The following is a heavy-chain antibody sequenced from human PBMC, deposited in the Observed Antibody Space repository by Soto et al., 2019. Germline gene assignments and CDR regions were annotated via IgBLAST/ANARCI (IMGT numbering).Heavy chain of an antibody. J-gene: IGHJ4*02. V-gene: IGHV1-69*13. D-gene: IGHD6-13*01. CDR3: ARDSIAAAGTDY. CDR2: IIPLFGTT. Sequence: SVKVSCKASGCTFSSYTIAWVRQAPGQGLEWMGEIIPLFGTTNYVEKFQGRLTITADASTSTAYMELSSLRSEDTAMYYCARDSIAAAGTDYWGQGTLVTVSS. CDR1: GCTFSSYT.